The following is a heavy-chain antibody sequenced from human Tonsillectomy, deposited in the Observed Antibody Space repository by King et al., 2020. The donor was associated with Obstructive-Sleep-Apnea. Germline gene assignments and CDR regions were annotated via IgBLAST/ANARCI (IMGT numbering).Heavy chain of an antibody. J-gene: IGHJ4*02. CDR2: SSWNSGSI. V-gene: IGHV3-9*01. CDR1: RFTFDDYA. CDR3: AKDLSSGWYRGADY. D-gene: IGHD6-19*01. Sequence: VQLVESGGGLVQPGRSLRHSCAASRFTFDDYAMHWVRQAPGKGLEWVSGSSWNSGSIGYADSVKGRLPIASDNARNFLYLQMNSLRAEDTALYYCAKDLSSGWYRGADYWGQGTLVTVSS.